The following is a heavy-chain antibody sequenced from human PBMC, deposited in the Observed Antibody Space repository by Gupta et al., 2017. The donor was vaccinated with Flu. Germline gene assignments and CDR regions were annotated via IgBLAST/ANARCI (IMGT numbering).Heavy chain of an antibody. V-gene: IGHV4-31*03. CDR3: ARHYGDSADNWFDP. CDR2: IYNSGST. J-gene: IGHJ5*02. Sequence: QVQLQESGPGLVNPSQTLSLTCTVSRGSISSGGYYWSWIRQHPGKGLEWIGYIYNSGSTYHNPSLRSRVTVSVDTSRNQFSLKLSSLTAADTAVYYCARHYGDSADNWFDPWGQGTLVTVSS. CDR1: RGSISSGGYY. D-gene: IGHD4-17*01.